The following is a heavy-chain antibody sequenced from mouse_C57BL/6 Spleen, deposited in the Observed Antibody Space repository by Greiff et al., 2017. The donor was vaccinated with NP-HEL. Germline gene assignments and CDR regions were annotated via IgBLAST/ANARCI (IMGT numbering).Heavy chain of an antibody. CDR1: GYAFTNYL. CDR2: INPGSGGT. J-gene: IGHJ1*03. V-gene: IGHV1-54*01. CDR3: ARWGYGYFDV. Sequence: VQLQQSGAELVRPGTSVKVSCKASGYAFTNYLIEWVKQRPGQGLEWTGVINPGSGGTNYNEKFKGKATLTADKSSSTAYMQLSSLTSEDSAVYFCARWGYGYFDVWGTGTTVTVSS.